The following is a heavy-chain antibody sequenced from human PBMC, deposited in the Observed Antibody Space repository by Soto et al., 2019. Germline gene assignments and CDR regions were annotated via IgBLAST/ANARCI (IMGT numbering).Heavy chain of an antibody. CDR3: ARVDVDIVATSYYYYYGMDV. CDR1: GFTFSSYW. CDR2: IKQDGSEK. J-gene: IGHJ6*02. D-gene: IGHD5-12*01. V-gene: IGHV3-7*03. Sequence: EVQLVESGGGLVQHGGSLRLSCAASGFTFSSYWMSWVRQAPGKGLEWVANIKQDGSEKYYVDSVKGRFTISRDNAKNSLYLQMNSRRAEDTAVYYCARVDVDIVATSYYYYYGMDVWGQGTTVTVSS.